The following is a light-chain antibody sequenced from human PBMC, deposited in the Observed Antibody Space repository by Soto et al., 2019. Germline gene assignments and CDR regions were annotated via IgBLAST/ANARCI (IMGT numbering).Light chain of an antibody. V-gene: IGLV2-14*01. CDR2: EVS. J-gene: IGLJ2*01. CDR3: SSYTSSNTLV. CDR1: SSDVGAYNY. Sequence: QSALTQPASVSGSPGQSITISCTGTSSDVGAYNYVSWYQQHPGKAPKLMIFEVSDRPSGVSNRFSGSKSGNTASLTSSGLQAEDEADYYCSSYTSSNTLVFGGGTKLTVL.